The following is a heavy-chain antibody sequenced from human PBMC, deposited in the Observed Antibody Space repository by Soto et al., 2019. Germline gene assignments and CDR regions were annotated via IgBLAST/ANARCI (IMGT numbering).Heavy chain of an antibody. V-gene: IGHV1-18*01. CDR3: ARRGFGELLQYYYYYGMDV. Sequence: RASVKVSCKASGYTFTSYGISWVRQAPGQGLEWMGWISAYNGNTNYAQKLQGRVTMTTDTSTSTAYMELRSLRSDDTAVYYCARRGFGELLQYYYYYGMDVWGQGTTVTVSS. CDR1: GYTFTSYG. CDR2: ISAYNGNT. J-gene: IGHJ6*02. D-gene: IGHD3-10*01.